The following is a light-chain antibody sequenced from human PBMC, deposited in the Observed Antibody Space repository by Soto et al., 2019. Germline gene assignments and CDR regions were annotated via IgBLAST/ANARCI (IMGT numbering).Light chain of an antibody. CDR3: AAWDDSLSYV. CDR2: SNN. J-gene: IGLJ1*01. Sequence: QSVLTQPPSASGTPGQRVTISCSGSGSNIGSNTVNWYQQLPGTAPKLLIYSNNQRPSGVPDRFSGSKSGTSASLAISGLQSEDEADYYCAAWDDSLSYVFGTGTQLTVL. V-gene: IGLV1-44*01. CDR1: GSNIGSNT.